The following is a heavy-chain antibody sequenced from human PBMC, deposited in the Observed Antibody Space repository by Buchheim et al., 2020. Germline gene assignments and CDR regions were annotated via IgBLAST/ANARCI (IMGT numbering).Heavy chain of an antibody. D-gene: IGHD2-15*01. Sequence: QVHLVESGGGLVKPGGSLRLSCVASGFIFSDYYMGWIRQAPGKGLEWVSYISSSGSVIHSADSLKGRFTISRANAKRSLYLQMSSLRVEDTAVYYCVREAWEEQPLPMRWFDPWGQG. V-gene: IGHV3-11*01. CDR1: GFIFSDYY. CDR3: VREAWEEQPLPMRWFDP. CDR2: ISSSGSVI. J-gene: IGHJ5*02.